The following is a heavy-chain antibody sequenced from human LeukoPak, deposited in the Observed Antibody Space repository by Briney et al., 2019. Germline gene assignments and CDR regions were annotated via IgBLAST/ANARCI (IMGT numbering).Heavy chain of an antibody. CDR3: ARIPCGGDCYSGDYFDY. J-gene: IGHJ4*02. V-gene: IGHV4-59*01. Sequence: SETLSLTCTVSGGSISSYYWSWIRQPPGKGLEWIGYIYYSGSTNYNPSLKSRVTMSVDTSKNQFSLKLSSVTAADTAVYYCARIPCGGDCYSGDYFDYWGQGTLVTVSS. D-gene: IGHD2-21*02. CDR2: IYYSGST. CDR1: GGSISSYY.